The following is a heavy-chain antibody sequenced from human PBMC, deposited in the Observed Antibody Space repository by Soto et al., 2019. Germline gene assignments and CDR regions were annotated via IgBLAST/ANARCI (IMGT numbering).Heavy chain of an antibody. Sequence: ASVKVSCQASGYTFTDYYMHWVRQSPGQGLEWMGWINPKSGGTKFPQKFQGRVIMTRETSISTAYMELSRLTSDDTAVYYCARAGLTTLELATTYWGQGTLVTVSS. J-gene: IGHJ4*02. D-gene: IGHD5-12*01. CDR2: INPKSGGT. CDR1: GYTFTDYY. V-gene: IGHV1-2*02. CDR3: ARAGLTTLELATTY.